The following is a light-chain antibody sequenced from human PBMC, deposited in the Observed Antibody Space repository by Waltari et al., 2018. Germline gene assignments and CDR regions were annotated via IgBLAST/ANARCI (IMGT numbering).Light chain of an antibody. CDR1: QSVSMS. J-gene: IGKJ1*01. CDR3: QHYVRLPAT. CDR2: GAS. V-gene: IGKV3-20*01. Sequence: IVLTQSPGTLSLSPGERATLSCRTSQSVSMSLAWYQQKPGQAPKLLIYGASTRATGIPDRVTGSGSGTDFSLTISSLEPEDFAIYCCQHYVRLPATFGQGTKVEIK.